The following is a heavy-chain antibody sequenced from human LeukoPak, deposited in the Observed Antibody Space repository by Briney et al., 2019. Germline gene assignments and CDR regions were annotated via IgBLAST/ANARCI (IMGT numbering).Heavy chain of an antibody. CDR3: ATLPLRGYSYGSADY. D-gene: IGHD5-18*01. V-gene: IGHV1-2*02. J-gene: IGHJ4*02. Sequence: ASVKVSCKASGYTFTSYCMHWVRQAPGQGLEWMGWINPNNGGTNYAQKFQGRVTMTRDTSISTAYMELSRLRSDDTAVYYCATLPLRGYSYGSADYWGQGTLVTVSS. CDR1: GYTFTSYC. CDR2: INPNNGGT.